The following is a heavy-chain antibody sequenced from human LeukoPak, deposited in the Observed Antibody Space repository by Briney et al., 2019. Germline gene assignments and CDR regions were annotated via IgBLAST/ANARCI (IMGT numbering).Heavy chain of an antibody. D-gene: IGHD4-23*01. Sequence: PSQTLSLTCTVSGGSISSGGFYWNWIRQPPGKGLEWIGYIFHSGSTYYNPSLKSRVTISVDKSKNQFSLELNSVTAADTAVYYCARGNDYGGNHFDYWGQGTLVTVSS. J-gene: IGHJ4*02. V-gene: IGHV4-30-2*01. CDR1: GGSISSGGFY. CDR3: ARGNDYGGNHFDY. CDR2: IFHSGST.